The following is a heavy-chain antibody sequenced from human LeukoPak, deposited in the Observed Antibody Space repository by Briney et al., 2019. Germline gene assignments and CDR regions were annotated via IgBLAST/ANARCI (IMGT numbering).Heavy chain of an antibody. CDR2: ISGGGSNT. CDR1: GFAFSSYA. D-gene: IGHD3-10*01. V-gene: IGHV3-23*01. CDR3: AKSAGDYYYYYMDV. Sequence: PGGCLRLSCAAFGFAFSSYAMIWVRQAPGKGLEWVSSISGGGSNTYYADSVKGRFTISRDQSKNTLYVQMNSLRAEDTAIYYCAKSAGDYYYYYMDVWGKGTTVTVSS. J-gene: IGHJ6*03.